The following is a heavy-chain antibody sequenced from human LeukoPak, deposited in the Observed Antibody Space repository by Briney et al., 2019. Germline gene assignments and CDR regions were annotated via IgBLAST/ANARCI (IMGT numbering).Heavy chain of an antibody. CDR2: IYYSGST. CDR3: ARSVWGSYRYSDY. V-gene: IGHV4-39*01. D-gene: IGHD3-16*02. J-gene: IGHJ4*02. CDR1: GGSISSYY. Sequence: SETLSLTCTVSGGSISSYYWSWIRQPPGKGLEWIGTIYYSGSTYYNPSLTSRVTISVDTSKNQFSLKLSSVTAADTAVYYCARSVWGSYRYSDYWGQGTLVTVSS.